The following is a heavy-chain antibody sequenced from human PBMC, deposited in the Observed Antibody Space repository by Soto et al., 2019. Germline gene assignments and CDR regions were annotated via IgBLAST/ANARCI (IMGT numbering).Heavy chain of an antibody. J-gene: IGHJ6*02. D-gene: IGHD3-22*01. Sequence: PGGSLRLSCAASGFTVSSNYMSWVRQAPGKGLEWVSVIYSGGSTYYADSVKGRFTISRDNSKNTLDLQMNSLRAEDTAVYYCARDRAYDSSGFYYYYGMDVWGQGTTVTVSS. V-gene: IGHV3-53*01. CDR1: GFTVSSNY. CDR3: ARDRAYDSSGFYYYYGMDV. CDR2: IYSGGST.